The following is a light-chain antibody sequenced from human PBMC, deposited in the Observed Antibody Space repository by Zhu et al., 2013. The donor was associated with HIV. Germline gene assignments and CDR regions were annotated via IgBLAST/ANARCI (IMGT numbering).Light chain of an antibody. CDR2: GAS. CDR3: QQSYSAPPT. V-gene: IGKV3D-15*01. Sequence: EIVMTQSPATLSVSPGERVTLSCRASQSVSRFLAWYQQKPGQAPRLLIYGASTRATGIPARFSGSGSGTDFTLTISSLQPEDFATYFCQQSYSAPPTFGQGTK. CDR1: QSVSRF. J-gene: IGKJ1*01.